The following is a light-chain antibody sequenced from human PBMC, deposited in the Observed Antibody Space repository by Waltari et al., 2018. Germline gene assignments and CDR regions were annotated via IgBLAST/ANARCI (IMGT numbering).Light chain of an antibody. CDR1: QSVSSF. J-gene: IGKJ4*01. V-gene: IGKV3-11*01. CDR3: QHRSSWPLT. Sequence: EIVLTQFQATLSLSPGERATHSCRASQSVSSFLAWYQQKPGQDPSLLIFDASNSATGIPTRFRGSRSGTDFTLTISRLEPEDFAVYYCQHRSSWPLTFGGGTKVEIK. CDR2: DAS.